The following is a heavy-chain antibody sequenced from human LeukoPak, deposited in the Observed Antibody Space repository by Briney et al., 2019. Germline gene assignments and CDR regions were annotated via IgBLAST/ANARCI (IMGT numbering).Heavy chain of an antibody. CDR2: INTNTGNP. J-gene: IGHJ5*02. D-gene: IGHD6-13*01. V-gene: IGHV7-4-1*02. CDR3: ARDALHSSSWYGWFDP. Sequence: ASVKVSCKASGYTFTSYAMNWVRQAPGQGLEWMGWINTNTGNPTYAQGFTGRFVFSLDTSVSTAYLQISSLKAEDTAVYYCARDALHSSSWYGWFDPWGQGTLVTVSS. CDR1: GYTFTSYA.